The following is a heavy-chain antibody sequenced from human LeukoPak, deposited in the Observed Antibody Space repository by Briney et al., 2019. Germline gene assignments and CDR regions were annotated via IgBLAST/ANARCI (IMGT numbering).Heavy chain of an antibody. CDR1: GGSFNSYA. J-gene: IGHJ2*01. CDR2: IIPIFGTA. CDR3: ARSQPLAYFDL. V-gene: IGHV1-69*06. Sequence: PVASVKVSCKASGGSFNSYAISWVRQAPGQGLEWMGGIIPIFGTANYAQKFQGRATITADKSTNTAYMELSSLRSEDTAVYYCARSQPLAYFDLWGRGTLVTVSS.